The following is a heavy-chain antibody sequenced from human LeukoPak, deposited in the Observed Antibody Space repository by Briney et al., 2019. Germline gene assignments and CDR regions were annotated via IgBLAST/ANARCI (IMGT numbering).Heavy chain of an antibody. J-gene: IGHJ4*02. D-gene: IGHD2-2*01. V-gene: IGHV3-23*01. Sequence: GGSLRLSCAASGFTFSSYAMTWVRQAPGKGLERVSAISTTGGGTYYADSVKGRFTISRDNSKNTLYLQMNSLRAEDTAVYSCAKDRGDCSSTSCYLSDWGQGTLVTVSS. CDR1: GFTFSSYA. CDR2: ISTTGGGT. CDR3: AKDRGDCSSTSCYLSD.